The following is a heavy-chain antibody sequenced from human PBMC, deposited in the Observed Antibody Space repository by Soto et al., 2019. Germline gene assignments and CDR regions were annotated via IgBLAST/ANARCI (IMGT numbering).Heavy chain of an antibody. D-gene: IGHD6-13*01. J-gene: IGHJ5*02. CDR1: GFTFSSYA. Sequence: EVQLLESGGGLVQPGGSLRLSCAASGFTFSSYAMSWFRQAPGKGLEWVSAISGSGGSTYYADSVKGRFTISRDNSKNTLYLQMNSLRAEDTAVYYCAKGGSSSWYASWFDPWGQGTLVTVSS. CDR3: AKGGSSSWYASWFDP. V-gene: IGHV3-23*01. CDR2: ISGSGGST.